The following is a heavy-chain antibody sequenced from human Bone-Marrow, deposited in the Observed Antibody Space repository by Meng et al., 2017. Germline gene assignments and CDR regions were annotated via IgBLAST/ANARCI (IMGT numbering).Heavy chain of an antibody. Sequence: EVRLVETGGGLSQPGGSLRLSCAASGFTVSSKYMSWVRQSPGKGLEWVSVMYGGGDTHYTDSVKGRFTISRDNSKNTLYLQMNNLRAEDTAVYYCATGETRYWFDPWGQGTLVTVSS. CDR1: GFTVSSKY. V-gene: IGHV3-53*02. J-gene: IGHJ5*02. D-gene: IGHD1-26*01. CDR3: ATGETRYWFDP. CDR2: MYGGGDT.